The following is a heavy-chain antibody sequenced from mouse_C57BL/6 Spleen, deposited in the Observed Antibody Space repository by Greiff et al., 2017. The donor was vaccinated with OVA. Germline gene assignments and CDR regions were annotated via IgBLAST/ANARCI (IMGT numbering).Heavy chain of an antibody. CDR1: GYTFTGYF. D-gene: IGHD2-4*01. CDR2: ILPGSGNT. V-gene: IGHV1-76*01. Sequence: QVQLQESGAELVRPGASVKLSCKASGYTFTGYFINWVKQRPGQGLEWIGRILPGSGNTYYNEKFKGKATLTAEKSSNTAYMQLSSLTSEDSAVYFCARSGYDYGWCAYWGQGTLVTVSA. J-gene: IGHJ3*01. CDR3: ARSGYDYGWCAY.